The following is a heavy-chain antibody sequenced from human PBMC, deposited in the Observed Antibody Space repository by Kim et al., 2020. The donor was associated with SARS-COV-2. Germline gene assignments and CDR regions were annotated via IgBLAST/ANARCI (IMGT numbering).Heavy chain of an antibody. CDR1: GFTFSSYG. J-gene: IGHJ6*02. V-gene: IGHV3-33*01. D-gene: IGHD6-13*01. Sequence: GGSLRLSCAASGFTFSSYGMHWVRQAPGKGLEWVAVIWYDGSNKYYADSVKGRFTISRDNSKNTLYLQMNSLRAEDTAVYYCASTRGSSIADPYYYYGMDVWGQGTTVTVSS. CDR2: IWYDGSNK. CDR3: ASTRGSSIADPYYYYGMDV.